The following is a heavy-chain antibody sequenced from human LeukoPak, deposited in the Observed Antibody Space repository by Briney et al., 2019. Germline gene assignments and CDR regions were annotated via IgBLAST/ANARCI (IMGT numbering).Heavy chain of an antibody. Sequence: SETLSLTCAVYGGSFSGYYWSWIRQPPGKGLEWIGEINHSGSTNYNPSLKSRVTISVDASKNQFSLKLSSVTAADTAVYYCARVGDGCFDYWGQGTLVTVSS. CDR2: INHSGST. CDR1: GGSFSGYY. J-gene: IGHJ4*02. D-gene: IGHD3-10*01. CDR3: ARVGDGCFDY. V-gene: IGHV4-34*01.